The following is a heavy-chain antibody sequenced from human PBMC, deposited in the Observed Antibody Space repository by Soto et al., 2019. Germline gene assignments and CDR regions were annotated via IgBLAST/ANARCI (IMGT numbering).Heavy chain of an antibody. D-gene: IGHD4-17*01. CDR2: VSGSSSYI. V-gene: IGHV3-21*06. CDR1: GFNFRNFN. Sequence: PGGSLRLSCEGSGFNFRNFNMIWVRQAPGKGLEWVSSVSGSSSYIYYADSVKGRFTVSRDNANNLVFLQMNGLRPEDTARYYCARDLRGHYGPWGQGTMVTVSS. J-gene: IGHJ3*01. CDR3: ARDLRGHYGP.